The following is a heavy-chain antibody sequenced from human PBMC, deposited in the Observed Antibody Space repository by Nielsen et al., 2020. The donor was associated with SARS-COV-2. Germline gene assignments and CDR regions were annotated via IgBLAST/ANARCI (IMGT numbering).Heavy chain of an antibody. D-gene: IGHD4-17*01. J-gene: IGHJ6*02. V-gene: IGHV4-59*12. CDR3: ARALRYGDSMDV. Sequence: SETLSLTCTVSGGSISSYYWSWIRQPPGKGLEWIGYIYYSGSTNYNPSLKSRVTISVDTSKNQFSLKLSSVTAADTAVYYCARALRYGDSMDVWGQGTTVTVSS. CDR2: IYYSGST. CDR1: GGSISSYY.